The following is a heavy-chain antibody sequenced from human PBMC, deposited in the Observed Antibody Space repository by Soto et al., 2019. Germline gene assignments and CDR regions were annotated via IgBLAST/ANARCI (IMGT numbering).Heavy chain of an antibody. CDR1: GFSFSSYA. Sequence: DVQLLESGGGLVQPGVSLRLSCAASGFSFSSYAMVWVRQAPGKGLEWVAVISARGGSSYVADSVKGRFTLSRDNSKNVLSLEMNSRRAEDTAIYFCAKGSIEYSASVDNWGQGTLVVVSS. CDR2: ISARGGSS. CDR3: AKGSIEYSASVDN. D-gene: IGHD5-12*01. J-gene: IGHJ4*02. V-gene: IGHV3-23*01.